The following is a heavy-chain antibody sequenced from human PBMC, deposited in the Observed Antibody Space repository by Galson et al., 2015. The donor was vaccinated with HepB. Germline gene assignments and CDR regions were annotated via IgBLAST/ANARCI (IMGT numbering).Heavy chain of an antibody. CDR1: GGSISSGGYY. D-gene: IGHD3-22*01. J-gene: IGHJ5*02. CDR3: ARASRIATMIVVVSNWFDP. V-gene: IGHV4-31*03. CDR2: IYYSGST. Sequence: TLSLTCTVSGGSISSGGYYWSWIRQHPGKGLEWIGYIYYSGSTYYNPSLKSRVTISVDTSKNQFSLKLSSVTAADTAVYYCARASRIATMIVVVSNWFDPWGQGTLVTVSS.